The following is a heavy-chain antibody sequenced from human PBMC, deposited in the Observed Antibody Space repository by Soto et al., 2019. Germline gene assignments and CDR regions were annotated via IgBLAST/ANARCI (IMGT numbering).Heavy chain of an antibody. Sequence: GGSLRLSCAASGFTFSGSAMHWVRQASGKGLEWVGRIRDKANSYATAYTASVKGRFTISRDDSKNTAYLQMNSLKTEDTAVYYCTRLYCGGDCDFDSWGQGTLVTVSS. CDR3: TRLYCGGDCDFDS. V-gene: IGHV3-73*01. J-gene: IGHJ4*02. D-gene: IGHD2-21*02. CDR1: GFTFSGSA. CDR2: IRDKANSYAT.